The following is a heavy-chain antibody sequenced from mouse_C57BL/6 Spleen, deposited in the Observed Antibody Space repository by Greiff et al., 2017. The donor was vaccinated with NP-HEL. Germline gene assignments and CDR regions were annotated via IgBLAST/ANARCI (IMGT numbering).Heavy chain of an antibody. J-gene: IGHJ2*01. CDR3: AREMWDGFDGNYFDY. V-gene: IGHV1-50*01. CDR1: GFTFTSYW. D-gene: IGHD2-2*01. CDR2: IDPSDSYT. Sequence: QVQLQQPGAELVKPGASVKLSCKASGFTFTSYWMQWVKQRPGQGLEWIGEIDPSDSYTNYNQKFKGKATLTVDTSSSTAYMQLSSRTSEDSAVFDCAREMWDGFDGNYFDYWGQCTTLTVSS.